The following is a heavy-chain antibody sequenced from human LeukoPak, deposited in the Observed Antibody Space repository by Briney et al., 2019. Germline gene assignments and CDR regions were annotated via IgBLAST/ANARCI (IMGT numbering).Heavy chain of an antibody. J-gene: IGHJ4*02. CDR1: GFTFSSYA. D-gene: IGHD6-19*01. V-gene: IGHV3-30*04. CDR3: ARVSLRVAGTIKMLGYFDY. Sequence: PGRSLRLSCAASGFTFSSYAMHWVRQAPGKGLEWVAVISYDGSNKYYADSGKGRFTISRDNSKNTLYLQMNSLRAEDTAVYYCARVSLRVAGTIKMLGYFDYWGQGTLVTVSS. CDR2: ISYDGSNK.